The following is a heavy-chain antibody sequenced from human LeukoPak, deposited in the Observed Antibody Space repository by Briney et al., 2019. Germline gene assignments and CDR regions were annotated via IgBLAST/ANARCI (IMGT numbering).Heavy chain of an antibody. CDR2: INPSGGST. J-gene: IGHJ4*02. V-gene: IGHV1-46*01. D-gene: IGHD4-23*01. Sequence: GASVKVSCKASGYTFTSYYMHWVRQAPGQGLEWMGIINPSGGSTSYAQKFQGRVTMTADTSTNTAYMELRSLRFDDTAVYYCAREFGHCYGDNCFYFFDTWGQGFRVTVSS. CDR1: GYTFTSYY. CDR3: AREFGHCYGDNCFYFFDT.